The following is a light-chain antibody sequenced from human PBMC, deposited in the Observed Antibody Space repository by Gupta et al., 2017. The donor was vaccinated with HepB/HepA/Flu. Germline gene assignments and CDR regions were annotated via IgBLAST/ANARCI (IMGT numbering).Light chain of an antibody. CDR2: RNN. Sequence: QSVLTQPPSASGPPGQRVTIPCSGSSSNIGSNYVYWYQQLPGTAPKLLIYRNNQRPSGVPDRFSGSKSGTSASLAISGLRSEDEADYYCAAWDDSLSGHVVFGGGTKLTVL. CDR1: SSNIGSNY. J-gene: IGLJ2*01. CDR3: AAWDDSLSGHVV. V-gene: IGLV1-47*01.